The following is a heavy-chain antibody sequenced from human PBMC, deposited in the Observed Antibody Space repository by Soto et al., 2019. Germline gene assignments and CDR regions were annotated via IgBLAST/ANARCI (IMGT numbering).Heavy chain of an antibody. V-gene: IGHV1-69*13. J-gene: IGHJ6*02. CDR2: IIPVFGTA. Sequence: SVKVSCKASGYTCTGYYMHWVRQAPGQGLEWVGGIIPVFGTASYAEKFQGRVTITADESTSTAYMELSRLRSDDTAVYYCARETPSAAAAYYYYGLDVWGQGTTVTVSS. D-gene: IGHD6-13*01. CDR1: GYTCTGYY. CDR3: ARETPSAAAAYYYYGLDV.